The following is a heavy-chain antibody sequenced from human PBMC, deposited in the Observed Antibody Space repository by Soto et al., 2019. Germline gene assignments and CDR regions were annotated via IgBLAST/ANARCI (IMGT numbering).Heavy chain of an antibody. CDR1: GFTFSTYD. J-gene: IGHJ4*02. CDR2: ITTSSNI. CDR3: ARVRTNHFDY. Sequence: EVQLVESGGGLVTPGGSLRLSCAASGFTFSTYDMNWVRQAPGKGLEWVSSITTSSNIYYADSVKGRFTISRDNAKNSLYLQLNSLRDEDTAVYYCARVRTNHFDYWGQGTLVTVSS. V-gene: IGHV3-21*01.